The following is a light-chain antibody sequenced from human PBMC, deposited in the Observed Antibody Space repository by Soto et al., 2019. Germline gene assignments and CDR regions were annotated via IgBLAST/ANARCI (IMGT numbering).Light chain of an antibody. J-gene: IGKJ4*01. CDR3: QQYNNWPSLT. CDR2: GAS. Sequence: EIVMTQAPATLSLSPGEISTLSCRASQSVSSNLAWYQQKPGQAPRLLIYGASTRATGIPARFSGSGSGTEFTLTISSLQSEDFAVYYCQQYNNWPSLTFGGGTKVEIK. V-gene: IGKV3-15*01. CDR1: QSVSSN.